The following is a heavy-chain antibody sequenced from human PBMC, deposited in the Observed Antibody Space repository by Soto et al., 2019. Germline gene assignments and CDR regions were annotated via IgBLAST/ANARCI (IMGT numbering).Heavy chain of an antibody. CDR3: AKGGGDSLRYGMDV. V-gene: IGHV3-23*01. D-gene: IGHD2-21*02. J-gene: IGHJ6*02. CDR2: ISGSGGSI. CDR1: GFIFSSSA. Sequence: EVQLLDSGGGLVQPGGALRLSCSASGFIFSSSAMNWVRQASGKGLEWVSAISGSGGSIYYADSVKGRFTISRDNSKTTLYLQMDSLRAEDTAVYYCAKGGGDSLRYGMDVWGQGTTVTVSS.